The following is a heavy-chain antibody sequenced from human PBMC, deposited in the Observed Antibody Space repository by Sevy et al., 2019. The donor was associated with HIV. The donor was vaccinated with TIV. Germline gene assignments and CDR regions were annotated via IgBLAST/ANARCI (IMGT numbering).Heavy chain of an antibody. CDR3: ARDDRPSGWLFDY. Sequence: GGSLRLSCAASGFTFHEHAMHWVRQTPGKGLEWVANINRDGSTKNYVDSVKGRFTISRDNAKNSLYLEMNSLRAEDTAVYYCARDDRPSGWLFDYWGQGTLVTVSS. CDR1: GFTFHEHA. D-gene: IGHD6-19*01. V-gene: IGHV3-7*01. CDR2: INRDGSTK. J-gene: IGHJ4*02.